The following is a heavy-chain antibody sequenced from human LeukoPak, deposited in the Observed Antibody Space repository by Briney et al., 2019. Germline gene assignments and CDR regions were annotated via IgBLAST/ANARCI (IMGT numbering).Heavy chain of an antibody. J-gene: IGHJ5*02. D-gene: IGHD3-10*01. CDR1: GYTFTSYD. CDR2: MNPNSGNT. V-gene: IGHV1-8*03. Sequence: ASVKVSCKASGYTFTSYDINWVRQATGQGLEWMGWMNPNSGNTGYAQKFQGRVTITRNTSISTAYMELSSLTSEDTAVYYCARREGGGFYYDAWGQGTLVTVSS. CDR3: ARREGGGFYYDA.